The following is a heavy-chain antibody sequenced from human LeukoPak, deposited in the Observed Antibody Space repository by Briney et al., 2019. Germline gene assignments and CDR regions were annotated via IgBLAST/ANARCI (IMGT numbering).Heavy chain of an antibody. D-gene: IGHD5/OR15-5a*01. Sequence: VASVKVSCKASGYHFTGYHVHWVRQAPGQGLEWMGRISTDSGDADIAQKFQGRVTVTRDTPISTAYMELSRLTSDDSAVYYCAGLGSTVKGRIDPWGQGTSVTVSS. CDR1: GYHFTGYH. V-gene: IGHV1-2*02. J-gene: IGHJ5*02. CDR3: AGLGSTVKGRIDP. CDR2: ISTDSGDA.